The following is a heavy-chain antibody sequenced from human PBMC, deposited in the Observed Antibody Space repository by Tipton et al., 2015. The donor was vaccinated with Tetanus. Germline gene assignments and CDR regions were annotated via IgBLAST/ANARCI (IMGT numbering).Heavy chain of an antibody. V-gene: IGHV3-23*01. D-gene: IGHD4-17*01. Sequence: SLRLSCAASGFTFNSYAMSWVRQAPGKGLEWVSGISTSGGSTNYADSVKGRFTISRDNSKNTLYLQMTSLRAEDTAVYYCARLYGDYFHAMGYWGQGTLVTVSS. CDR3: ARLYGDYFHAMGY. CDR1: GFTFNSYA. CDR2: ISTSGGST. J-gene: IGHJ4*02.